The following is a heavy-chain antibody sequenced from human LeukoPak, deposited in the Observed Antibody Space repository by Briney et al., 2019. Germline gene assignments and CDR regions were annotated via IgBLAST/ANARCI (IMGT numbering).Heavy chain of an antibody. CDR1: GFTFSMYW. CDR3: TRAPSEIGGYYPEYFRH. J-gene: IGHJ1*01. V-gene: IGHV3-74*01. CDR2: IKSDGST. D-gene: IGHD3-22*01. Sequence: GGSLRLSCAASGFTFSMYWMHWVRQAPGKGLVWVSRIKSDGSTNYADSVKGRFTISRDNAKNTVSLQMNSLRPEDTCVYYCTRAPSEIGGYYPEYFRHWGQGTLVTVSS.